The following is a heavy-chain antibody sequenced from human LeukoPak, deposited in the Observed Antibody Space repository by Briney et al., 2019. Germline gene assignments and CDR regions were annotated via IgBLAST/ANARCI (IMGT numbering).Heavy chain of an antibody. Sequence: PGGSLRLSCAASGFTFSSYVMSWVRQVPGKGLEWVSGIIGSGRTTYYADSVKGRFTISRDNSKNTLYLQMNSLRAEDTAAYYCAKWEVVPADTNYFDPWGQGTLVTVSS. D-gene: IGHD2-2*01. V-gene: IGHV3-23*01. CDR2: IIGSGRTT. J-gene: IGHJ5*02. CDR3: AKWEVVPADTNYFDP. CDR1: GFTFSSYV.